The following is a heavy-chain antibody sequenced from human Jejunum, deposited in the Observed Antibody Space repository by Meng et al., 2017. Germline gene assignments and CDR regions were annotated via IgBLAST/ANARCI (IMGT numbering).Heavy chain of an antibody. Sequence: GGSLRLSCAASGFTFRTSCMDWVRQAPGKGLEWVASISWSSSYIYYADSVRGRFFISRDDAKNSLYLQMNSLSADDTAVYCCAKSDGIGYYGFKIWGQGTMVTVSS. CDR3: AKSDGIGYYGFKI. CDR2: ISWSSSYI. CDR1: GFTFRTSC. V-gene: IGHV3-21*01. J-gene: IGHJ3*02. D-gene: IGHD1-1*01.